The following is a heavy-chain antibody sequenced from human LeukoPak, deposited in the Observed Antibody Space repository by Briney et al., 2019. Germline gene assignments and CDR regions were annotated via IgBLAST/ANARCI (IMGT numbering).Heavy chain of an antibody. CDR2: ISAYNGNT. CDR3: ATCSSTSCYGADFDY. J-gene: IGHJ4*02. CDR1: GGTFSSYA. Sequence: ASVKVSCKASGGTFSSYAISWVRQAPGQGPEWMGWISAYNGNTNYAQKLQGRVTMTTDTSTSTAYMELRSLRSDDTAVYYCATCSSTSCYGADFDYWGQGTLVTVSS. V-gene: IGHV1-18*01. D-gene: IGHD2-2*01.